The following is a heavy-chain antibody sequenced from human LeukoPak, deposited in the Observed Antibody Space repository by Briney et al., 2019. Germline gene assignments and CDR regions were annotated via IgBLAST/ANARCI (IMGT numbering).Heavy chain of an antibody. J-gene: IGHJ4*02. Sequence: HPGGSLRLSCTASGFTFGDYAMSWVRQAPGKGLEWVGFIRSKAYGGTTEYAASVKGRFTISRDDSKSIAYLQMSSLKTEDTAVYYCTRVRIAVAGRGRYFDYWGQGTLVTVSS. D-gene: IGHD6-19*01. CDR1: GFTFGDYA. CDR2: IRSKAYGGTT. V-gene: IGHV3-49*04. CDR3: TRVRIAVAGRGRYFDY.